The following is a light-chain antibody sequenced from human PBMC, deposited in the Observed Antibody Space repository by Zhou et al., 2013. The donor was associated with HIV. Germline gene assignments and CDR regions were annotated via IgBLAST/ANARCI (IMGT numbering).Light chain of an antibody. J-gene: IGKJ3*01. CDR3: QQSYTSLPFT. CDR2: VAS. CDR1: QTISSY. Sequence: DIQMTQSPSSLSASVGDRVTITCRANQTISSYLNWYQQKPGKAPKLLIYVASSLQSGVPSRFSGSGSGTDFTLTITSLQPEDFATYFCQQSYTSLPFTFGPGTKIEIK. V-gene: IGKV1-39*01.